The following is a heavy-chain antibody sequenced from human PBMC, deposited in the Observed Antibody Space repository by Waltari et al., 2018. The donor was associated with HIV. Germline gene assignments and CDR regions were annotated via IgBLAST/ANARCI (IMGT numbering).Heavy chain of an antibody. V-gene: IGHV1-69*13. CDR3: ARVSSSYYYGMDV. CDR1: GGTFSSYA. Sequence: QVQLVQSGAEVKKPGSSVKVSCKAYGGTFSSYAISWVRKAPGQGLEWMGGIIPIFGTANYAQKFQGRVTITADESTSTAYIERGSLRSEDTAVYYCARVSSSYYYGMDVWGQGTTVTVSS. J-gene: IGHJ6*02. CDR2: IIPIFGTA. D-gene: IGHD3-10*01.